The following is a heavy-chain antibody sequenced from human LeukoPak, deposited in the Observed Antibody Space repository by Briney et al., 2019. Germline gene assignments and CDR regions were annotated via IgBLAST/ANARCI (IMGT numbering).Heavy chain of an antibody. J-gene: IGHJ6*02. CDR3: AREFLELRFLEWLGTTDYYGMDV. Sequence: SVKVSCEASGGTFISYAISWVRQAPGQGLEWVGGIIPIFGTANYAQKFQGRVTITADESTSTAYMELSSLRSEDTAVYYCAREFLELRFLEWLGTTDYYGMDVWGQGTTVTVSS. V-gene: IGHV1-69*13. CDR2: IIPIFGTA. CDR1: GGTFISYA. D-gene: IGHD3-3*01.